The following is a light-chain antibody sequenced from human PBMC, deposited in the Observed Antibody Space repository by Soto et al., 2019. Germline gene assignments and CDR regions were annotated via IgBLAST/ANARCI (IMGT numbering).Light chain of an antibody. CDR1: QSVSSN. CDR2: GAS. Sequence: EILMTQSPDTLSVSPGERATLSCRASQSVSSNLAWYQQKLGQAPRLLIYGASTRATGISAKFSGSGSGTEFTLTISSLQSEDLAIYYCQQYNNWPRTFGQGTKVDIK. J-gene: IGKJ1*01. CDR3: QQYNNWPRT. V-gene: IGKV3-15*01.